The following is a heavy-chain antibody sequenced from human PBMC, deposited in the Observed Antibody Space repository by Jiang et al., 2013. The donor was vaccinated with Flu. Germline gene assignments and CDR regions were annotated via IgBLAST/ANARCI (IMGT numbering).Heavy chain of an antibody. J-gene: IGHJ3*02. CDR2: DSYT. Sequence: DSYTNYSPSFQGHVTISADKSISTAYLQWSSLKASDTAMYYCAILETVAGTSDAFDIWGQGTMVTVSS. D-gene: IGHD6-19*01. CDR3: AILETVAGTSDAFDI. V-gene: IGHV5-10-1*01.